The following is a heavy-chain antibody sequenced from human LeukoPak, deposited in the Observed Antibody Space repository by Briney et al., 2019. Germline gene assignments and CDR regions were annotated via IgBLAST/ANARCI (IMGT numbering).Heavy chain of an antibody. D-gene: IGHD1-26*01. J-gene: IGHJ4*02. CDR1: GGTFSSYA. CDR2: SMPIFGTA. V-gene: IGHV1-69*13. CDR3: AREYFGSYYVSNYFDY. Sequence: GASVKVSCTASGGTFSSYAISWVRQAPRQGLEWMGGSMPIFGTANYAQKFQGRVTITADESTSTAYMELSSLRPEDTAVYYCAREYFGSYYVSNYFDYWGQGTLVTVSS.